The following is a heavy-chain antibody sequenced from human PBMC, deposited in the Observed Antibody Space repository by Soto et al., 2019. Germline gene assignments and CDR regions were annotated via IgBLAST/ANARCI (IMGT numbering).Heavy chain of an antibody. J-gene: IGHJ3*02. V-gene: IGHV1-18*01. D-gene: IGHD6-19*01. CDR2: ISGYNGKT. CDR3: AREGVNQLLRDAFDI. Sequence: ASVKVSCKASGYPFTSYGISWVRQAPGQGLEWMGWISGYNGKTNYAQKLQGRVTMTTDTSTSTAYMELRSLRSGDTAVYYCAREGVNQLLRDAFDIWGQGTTVTVSS. CDR1: GYPFTSYG.